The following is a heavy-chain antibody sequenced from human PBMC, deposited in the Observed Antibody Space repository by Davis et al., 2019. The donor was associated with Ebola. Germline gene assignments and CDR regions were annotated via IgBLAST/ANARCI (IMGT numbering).Heavy chain of an antibody. V-gene: IGHV5-51*01. CDR3: ARAVGPCSTSSCLTWFGP. Sequence: GESLKISCKGSGYTFTNYWIGWVRQMPGKGLEWMGIIYPGDSDTRYSPSFQGQVTIAADKSINTAYLQWSSLKASDTAVYYCARAVGPCSTSSCLTWFGPWGQGIVVTVSS. CDR1: GYTFTNYW. CDR2: IYPGDSDT. J-gene: IGHJ5*02. D-gene: IGHD2-2*01.